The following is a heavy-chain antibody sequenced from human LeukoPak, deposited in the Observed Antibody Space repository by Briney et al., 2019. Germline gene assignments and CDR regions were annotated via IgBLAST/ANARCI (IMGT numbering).Heavy chain of an antibody. CDR2: IYTSGST. CDR1: GGSISSYY. CDR3: ARDAHFWSGFNWFDP. V-gene: IGHV4-4*07. Sequence: PSETLSLTCTVSGGSISSYYWSWIRQPAGKGLEWIGRIYTSGSTNYNPSLKSRVTMSVDTSKNQFSLKLSSVTAADTAVYYCARDAHFWSGFNWFDPWGQGTLVTVSS. J-gene: IGHJ5*02. D-gene: IGHD3-3*01.